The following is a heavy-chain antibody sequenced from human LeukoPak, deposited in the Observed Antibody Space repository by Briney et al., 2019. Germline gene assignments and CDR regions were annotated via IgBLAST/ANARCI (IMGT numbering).Heavy chain of an antibody. V-gene: IGHV4-39*07. CDR1: GGSISSSSYY. CDR2: IYYSGST. D-gene: IGHD1-1*01. Sequence: SETLSLTCTVSGGSISSSSYYWGWIRQPPGKGLEWIGSIYYSGSTNYNPSLKSRVTISVDTSKNQFSLKLSSVTAADTAVYYCARAYNWNDLSLRFDPWGQGTLVTVSS. CDR3: ARAYNWNDLSLRFDP. J-gene: IGHJ5*02.